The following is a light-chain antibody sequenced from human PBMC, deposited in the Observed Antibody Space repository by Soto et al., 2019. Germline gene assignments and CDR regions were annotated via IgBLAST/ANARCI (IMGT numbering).Light chain of an antibody. CDR3: CSYAAGRIDVV. J-gene: IGLJ2*01. Sequence: QSALTQPASVSGSPGQSIAISCTGTSSDVGSYNLISWYQQHPGKAPKLLISAVTKRPSGVSDRFSGSRSGNTASLTISGFLAEDEADYYCCSYAAGRIDVVFGGGTKLTVL. CDR1: SSDVGSYNL. CDR2: AVT. V-gene: IGLV2-23*02.